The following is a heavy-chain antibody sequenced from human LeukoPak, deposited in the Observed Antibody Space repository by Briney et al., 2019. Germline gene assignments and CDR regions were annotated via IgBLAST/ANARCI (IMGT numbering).Heavy chain of an antibody. V-gene: IGHV4-30-4*07. J-gene: IGHJ4*02. CDR2: IYYSGST. Sequence: SETLSLTCTVSGGSFSSGGYSWSWIRQPPGKGLEWIGYIYYSGSTYYNPSLKSRVTMSVDTSKNQFSLKLSSVTAADTAVYYCARGPNYLYYFDYWGQGTLVTVSS. D-gene: IGHD1-7*01. CDR3: ARGPNYLYYFDY. CDR1: GGSFSSGGYS.